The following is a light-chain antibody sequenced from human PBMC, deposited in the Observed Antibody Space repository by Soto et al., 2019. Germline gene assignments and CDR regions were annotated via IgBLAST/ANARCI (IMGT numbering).Light chain of an antibody. V-gene: IGLV1-51*01. CDR3: GAWDNSLSVVV. Sequence: QSVLTQPPSASGTPGQRVTISCSGSSSNIGSNTVNWYQQLPGTAPKLLIYDNDKRPSGIPDRFSGSKSGTSATLGITGLQTGDEADYYCGAWDNSLSVVVFGGGTKLTVL. CDR2: DND. CDR1: SSNIGSNT. J-gene: IGLJ2*01.